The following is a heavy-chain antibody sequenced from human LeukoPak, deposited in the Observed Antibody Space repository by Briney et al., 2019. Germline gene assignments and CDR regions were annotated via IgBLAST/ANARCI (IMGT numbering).Heavy chain of an antibody. CDR2: ISGSGGST. V-gene: IGHV3-23*01. CDR3: AKDNYNWNEHTFDY. Sequence: GGSLRLSCAASGFTFSSYAMSWVRQAPGKGLEWVSAISGSGGSTYYADSVKGRFTISRDNSKNTLYLQMDSLRAEDTAVYYCAKDNYNWNEHTFDYWGQGTLVTVSS. D-gene: IGHD1-20*01. CDR1: GFTFSSYA. J-gene: IGHJ4*02.